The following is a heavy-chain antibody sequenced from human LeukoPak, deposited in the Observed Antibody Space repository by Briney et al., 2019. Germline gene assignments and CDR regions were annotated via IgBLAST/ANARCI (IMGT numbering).Heavy chain of an antibody. CDR3: ARHQEGMVRGVLYYMDV. CDR1: GASISSSDRY. CDR2: IYYSGIT. D-gene: IGHD3-10*01. V-gene: IGHV4-39*01. J-gene: IGHJ6*03. Sequence: SETLSLTCTVSGASISSSDRYWGWIRQPPGKGLEWIGSIYYSGITYHNPSLKSRVTISVDTSNNQFSLKMSSETAADTAVYFCARHQEGMVRGVLYYMDVWGKGTTVIISS.